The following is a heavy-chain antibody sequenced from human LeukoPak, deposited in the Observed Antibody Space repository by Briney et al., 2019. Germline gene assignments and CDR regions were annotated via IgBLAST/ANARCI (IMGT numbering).Heavy chain of an antibody. CDR1: GYSFTSHY. CDR2: INPSGSST. CDR3: ARGGRDGYPKSYFDY. Sequence: ASVKVSCKASGYSFTSHYMHWVRQAPGQGLEWMGLINPSGSSTLYAQKFQGRVTMTRDMSTTTDYMELSSLRSEGTAVYYCARGGRDGYPKSYFDYWGQGTLVTVSS. J-gene: IGHJ4*02. D-gene: IGHD5-24*01. V-gene: IGHV1-46*01.